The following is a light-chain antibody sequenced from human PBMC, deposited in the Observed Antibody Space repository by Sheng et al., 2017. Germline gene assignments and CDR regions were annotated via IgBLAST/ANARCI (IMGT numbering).Light chain of an antibody. V-gene: IGKV1-8*01. J-gene: IGKJ4*01. CDR3: QQVRSFPLT. CDR1: QGISSY. Sequence: AIRMTQSPSSLSASTGDRVTITCRASQGISSYLAWYQQKPGKAPKLLIYAASTLQSGVPSRFSGSGSGTDFTLTISCLQSEDFGTYFCQQVRSFPLTFGGGTKVETK. CDR2: AAS.